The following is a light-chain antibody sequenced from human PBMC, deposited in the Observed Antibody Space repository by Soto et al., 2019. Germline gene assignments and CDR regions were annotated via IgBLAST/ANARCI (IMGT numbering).Light chain of an antibody. CDR3: QQYYSTPIT. CDR2: WAS. Sequence: DIVMTQSPDSLAVSLGERATINCKSSQSVLSSSDSKNYLAWHQQKPGQPPKLLIYWASTRESGVPERFSGSGSGTDFALTISSLQAEDVAVYYCQQYYSTPITFGQGTRLEIK. CDR1: QSVLSSSDSKNY. J-gene: IGKJ5*01. V-gene: IGKV4-1*01.